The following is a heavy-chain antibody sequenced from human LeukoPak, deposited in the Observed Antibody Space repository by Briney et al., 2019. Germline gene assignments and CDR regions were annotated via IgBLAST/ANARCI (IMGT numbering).Heavy chain of an antibody. CDR1: GYTLTELS. CDR3: AIATPDGSYWGDAFDI. Sequence: GASVKVSCKVSGYTLTELSMHWVRQAPGKGLEWMGGFDPEDGETIYAQKFQGRVTMTEDTSTDTAYMELSSLRSEDTAVDYCAIATPDGSYWGDAFDIWGQGTMVTVSS. CDR2: FDPEDGET. V-gene: IGHV1-24*01. D-gene: IGHD1-26*01. J-gene: IGHJ3*02.